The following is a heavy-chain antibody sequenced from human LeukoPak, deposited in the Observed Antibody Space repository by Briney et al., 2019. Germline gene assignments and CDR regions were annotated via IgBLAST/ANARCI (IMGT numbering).Heavy chain of an antibody. V-gene: IGHV4-59*01. CDR3: AGSIVVVPAANFDY. CDR2: IYYSGST. J-gene: IGHJ4*02. CDR1: GGSISSYY. D-gene: IGHD2-2*01. Sequence: SETLSLTCTVSGGSISSYYWSWIRQPPGEGLEWIGYIYYSGSTNYNPSLKSRVTISVDTSKNQFSLKLSSVTAADTAVYYCAGSIVVVPAANFDYWGQGTLVTVSS.